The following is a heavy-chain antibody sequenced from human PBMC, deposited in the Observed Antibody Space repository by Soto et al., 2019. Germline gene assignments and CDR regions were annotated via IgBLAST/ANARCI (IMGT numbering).Heavy chain of an antibody. Sequence: QVQLVASGGGVVQPGDSLRLSCAASGFMFSGYGMHWIRQAPGKGLEWVAVISHDGSEKYYGDSVKGRCTVSRDNSNNPLFLQIDSLSAEDTAVYYCAKLVGGVKAIGAPGDWLYPWGQGTLVTVSS. CDR2: ISHDGSEK. CDR1: GFMFSGYG. V-gene: IGHV3-30*18. D-gene: IGHD3-3*01. CDR3: AKLVGGVKAIGAPGDWLYP. J-gene: IGHJ5*02.